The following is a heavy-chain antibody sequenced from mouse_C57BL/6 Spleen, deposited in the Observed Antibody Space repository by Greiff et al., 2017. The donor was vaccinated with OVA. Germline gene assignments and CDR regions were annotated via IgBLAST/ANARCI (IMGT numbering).Heavy chain of an antibody. V-gene: IGHV1-15*01. CDR3: TRGLDLGSSYYFDY. Sequence: VQLQESGAELVRPGASVTLSCKASGYTFTDYEMHWVKQTPVHGLEWIGAIDPETGGTAYNQKFKGKAILTADKSSSTAYMELRSLTSEDSAVYYCTRGLDLGSSYYFDYWGQGTTLTVSS. CDR1: GYTFTDYE. J-gene: IGHJ2*01. CDR2: IDPETGGT. D-gene: IGHD1-1*01.